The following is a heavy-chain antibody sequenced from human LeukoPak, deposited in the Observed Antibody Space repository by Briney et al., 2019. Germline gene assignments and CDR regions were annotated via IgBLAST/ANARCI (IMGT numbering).Heavy chain of an antibody. CDR3: ARQGVTIFSNNWFDP. CDR1: GGSISSSSYY. J-gene: IGHJ5*02. Sequence: SETLSLTCTVCGGSISSSSYYWGWIRQPPGKGLERIGWSYYSGSPYYNPSLKSRVTISVDTSKNQFSLKLSSVTAADTAVYYCARQGVTIFSNNWFDPWGQGTLVTVSS. CDR2: SYYSGSP. V-gene: IGHV4-39*01. D-gene: IGHD3-9*01.